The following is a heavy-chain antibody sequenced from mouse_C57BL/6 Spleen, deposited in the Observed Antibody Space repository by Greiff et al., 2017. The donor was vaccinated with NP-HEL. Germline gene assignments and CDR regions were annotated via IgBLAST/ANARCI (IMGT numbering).Heavy chain of an antibody. CDR3: ARGDYGSPAWFAD. J-gene: IGHJ3*01. D-gene: IGHD1-1*01. Sequence: EVMLVESGPGLAKPSQTLSLTCSVTGYSITSDYWNWIRKFPGNKLEYMGYISYSGSTYYNPSLKSRISIIRDTSKNQYYLQLNSVTTEDTATYYGARGDYGSPAWFADWGQGTLVTVAA. V-gene: IGHV3-8*01. CDR1: GYSITSDY. CDR2: ISYSGST.